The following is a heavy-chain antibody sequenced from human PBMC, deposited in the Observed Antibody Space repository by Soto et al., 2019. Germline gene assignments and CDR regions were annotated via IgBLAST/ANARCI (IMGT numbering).Heavy chain of an antibody. Sequence: QLQLQESGSGLVKPSQTLSLTCAVSGGPISSGGYSWSWIRQPPGKGLEWIGYIYHSGSTYYNPSLKSRVTITVDRSKNQFSLKLSSVTAADTAVYYCSSGWYIEAGYYYGMDVWGQGTTVTVSS. J-gene: IGHJ6*02. V-gene: IGHV4-30-2*01. CDR3: SSGWYIEAGYYYGMDV. CDR1: GGPISSGGYS. D-gene: IGHD6-19*01. CDR2: IYHSGST.